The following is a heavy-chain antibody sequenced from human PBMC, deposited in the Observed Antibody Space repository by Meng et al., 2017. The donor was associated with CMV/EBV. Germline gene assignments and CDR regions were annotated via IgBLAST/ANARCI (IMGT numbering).Heavy chain of an antibody. J-gene: IGHJ4*02. Sequence: QVQLVQQGAEVKKPGASGKVSCKASGYTFTSYDMHWVRQAPGQGLEWMGIINPSGGSTSYAQKFQGRVTMTRDTSTSTVYMELSSLRSEDTAVYYCARESGSVGDYWGQGTLVTVSS. D-gene: IGHD1-26*01. CDR2: INPSGGST. V-gene: IGHV1-46*01. CDR1: GYTFTSYD. CDR3: ARESGSVGDY.